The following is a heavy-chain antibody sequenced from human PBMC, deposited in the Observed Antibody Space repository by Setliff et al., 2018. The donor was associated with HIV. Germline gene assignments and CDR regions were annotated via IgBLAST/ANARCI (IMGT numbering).Heavy chain of an antibody. Sequence: ASVKVSCKASGYTFPNYGITWVRQAPGQGLEWMGWISGYTGNTNYAQKLQGRVTMTTDTSTSTAHMELRSLRSADTAVYYCARGISPLDYMDVWGKGTTVTVSS. CDR3: ARGISPLDYMDV. J-gene: IGHJ6*03. V-gene: IGHV1-18*01. CDR1: GYTFPNYG. CDR2: ISGYTGNT.